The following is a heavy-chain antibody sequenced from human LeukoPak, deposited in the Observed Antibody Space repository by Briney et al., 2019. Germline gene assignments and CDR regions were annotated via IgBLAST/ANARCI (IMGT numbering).Heavy chain of an antibody. CDR3: ARDFYPATVTTYYGMDV. CDR2: TYYSSKWYN. D-gene: IGHD4-17*01. Sequence: SQTLSLTCAISGDSVSSNSAAWNWITQAPSRGREWLGRTYYSSKWYNDYAVSVKSRITINPDTSKNQFSLQLNSVTPEDTAVYYCARDFYPATVTTYYGMDVWGQGTTVTVSS. J-gene: IGHJ6*02. V-gene: IGHV6-1*01. CDR1: GDSVSSNSAA.